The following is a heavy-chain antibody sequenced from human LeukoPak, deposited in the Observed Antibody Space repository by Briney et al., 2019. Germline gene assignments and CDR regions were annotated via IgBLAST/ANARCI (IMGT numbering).Heavy chain of an antibody. J-gene: IGHJ4*02. CDR3: ATAICRGTSCYRRLLDY. CDR1: GFTFSTYA. D-gene: IGHD2-2*02. CDR2: ISYDGSNK. V-gene: IGHV3-30-3*01. Sequence: GGSLRLSCAASGFTFSTYAIHWVRQAPGKGLEWVAVISYDGSNKYYADSMKGRFTISRDNSKNTLYLQMNSLRAEDTAVYYCATAICRGTSCYRRLLDYWGQGTLVTVSS.